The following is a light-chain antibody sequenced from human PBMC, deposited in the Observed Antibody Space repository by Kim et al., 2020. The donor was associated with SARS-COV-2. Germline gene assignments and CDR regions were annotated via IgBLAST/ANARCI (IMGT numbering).Light chain of an antibody. V-gene: IGLV2-11*01. J-gene: IGLJ1*01. Sequence: GESVTIACTGSSGHVSGNNCDSWYQQHPGKAPKLVIYDVSKRPSGVPDRFSGYKSGNTASLTISGLQAEDEADYYCCSYAGSYTYVFGTGTKVTVL. CDR2: DVS. CDR1: SGHVSGNNC. CDR3: CSYAGSYTYV.